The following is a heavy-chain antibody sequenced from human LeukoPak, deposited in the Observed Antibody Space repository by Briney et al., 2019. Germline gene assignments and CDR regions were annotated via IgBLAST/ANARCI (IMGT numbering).Heavy chain of an antibody. CDR2: ISGSGGYT. CDR1: GFTFSNHA. V-gene: IGHV3-23*01. D-gene: IGHD3-10*01. J-gene: IGHJ6*03. CDR3: ATPVPHGSDPSLYYYYMDV. Sequence: GGSLTLSCAASGFTFSNHAMSWVRQAPGEGRECVSVISGSGGYTYYAHSVKGRFTMSRDNSKNNVSLQMNSLRAEDTAIYYCATPVPHGSDPSLYYYYMDVWGKGTTVTISS.